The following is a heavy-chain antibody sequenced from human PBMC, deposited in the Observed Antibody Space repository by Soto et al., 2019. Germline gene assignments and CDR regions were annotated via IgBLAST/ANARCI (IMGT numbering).Heavy chain of an antibody. CDR3: ARDLNHRFPHYLDH. D-gene: IGHD2-21*01. CDR1: GGSVTSDH. Sequence: SETLSLTCFVSGGSVTSDHCSWIRQFPVHGLEWIAYTSYTGNNNYNPSLKSRVTISLDTSKNQLSLKLTSMTAADTAFYYCARDLNHRFPHYLDHWGPGNLLHLSS. V-gene: IGHV4-59*02. CDR2: TSYTGNN. J-gene: IGHJ4*02.